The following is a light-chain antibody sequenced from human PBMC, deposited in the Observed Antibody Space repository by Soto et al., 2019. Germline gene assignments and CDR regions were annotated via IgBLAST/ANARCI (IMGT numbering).Light chain of an antibody. CDR1: QSISDW. J-gene: IGKJ2*01. CDR2: DAS. Sequence: DIQMTQSPSTLSASVGDRVTITCRASQSISDWLAWYQQKPGKAPKLLIYDASTLQSGVPSRFSGSGSGTEFTPTISSLQPDDFATYYCQEYKSATFGQGTKLEIE. CDR3: QEYKSAT. V-gene: IGKV1-5*01.